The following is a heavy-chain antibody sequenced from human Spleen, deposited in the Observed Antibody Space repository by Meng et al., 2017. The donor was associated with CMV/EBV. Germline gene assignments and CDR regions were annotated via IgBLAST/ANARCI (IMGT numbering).Heavy chain of an antibody. D-gene: IGHD1-14*01. J-gene: IGHJ4*02. CDR3: ARGDTGSDY. V-gene: IGHV1-69*02. Sequence: VCCNASAGTFSSDTIIWVLQSPGQGLEWMGRIIPILGITNDAQKFQGRVTITADKSTSTSYMELSSLRSEDTAVYYCARGDTGSDYWGQGTLVTVSS. CDR2: IIPILGIT. CDR1: AGTFSSDT.